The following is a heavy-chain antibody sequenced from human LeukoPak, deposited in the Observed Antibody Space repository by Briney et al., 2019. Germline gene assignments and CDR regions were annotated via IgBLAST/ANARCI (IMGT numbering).Heavy chain of an antibody. Sequence: GGSLRLSCAASGFSFSRYTMNWVRQAPGKGLEWVSGISAGTYDADSVRGRFTISRDNSKNTVYLQVNSLRAEDTAVYYCAKGVSKYDFDYWGQGTLVTVSS. CDR2: ISAGT. V-gene: IGHV3-23*01. CDR1: GFSFSRYT. J-gene: IGHJ4*02. D-gene: IGHD4-11*01. CDR3: AKGVSKYDFDY.